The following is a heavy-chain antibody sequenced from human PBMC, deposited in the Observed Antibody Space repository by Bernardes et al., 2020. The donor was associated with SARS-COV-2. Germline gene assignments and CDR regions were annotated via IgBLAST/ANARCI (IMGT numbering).Heavy chain of an antibody. Sequence: SETLSLTCSVSGGSISSYYWNWIRQPPGKGLEWIGYINYSGSTYYNPSLKSRVTISVDTSKNQFSLKLSSVTAADTAVYYCARDDCSGGRCYSNWFDPWGQATLVTVSS. D-gene: IGHD2-15*01. V-gene: IGHV4-59*01. CDR3: ARDDCSGGRCYSNWFDP. CDR1: GGSISSYY. J-gene: IGHJ5*02. CDR2: INYSGST.